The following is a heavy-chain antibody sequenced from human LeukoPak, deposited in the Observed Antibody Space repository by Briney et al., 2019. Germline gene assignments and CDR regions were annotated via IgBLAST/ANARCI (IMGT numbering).Heavy chain of an antibody. CDR2: ISSSSSYI. J-gene: IGHJ4*02. CDR3: ARAVSAYGSGSYGIDY. V-gene: IGHV3-21*01. D-gene: IGHD3-10*01. CDR1: GFTFSSYS. Sequence: PGGSLRLSCAASGFTFSSYSMNWVRQAPGKGLEWVSSISSSSSYIYYADSVKGRFTISRDNAKNSLYLQMNSLRAEDTAVYYCARAVSAYGSGSYGIDYWGQGTPVTVSS.